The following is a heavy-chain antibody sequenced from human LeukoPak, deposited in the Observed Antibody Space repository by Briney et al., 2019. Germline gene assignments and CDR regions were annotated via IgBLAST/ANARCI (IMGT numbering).Heavy chain of an antibody. J-gene: IGHJ4*02. V-gene: IGHV4-61*02. D-gene: IGHD1-1*01. Sequence: SETLSLTCAVSGGSISSGGYYWSWIRQPAGKGLEWIGRIYTSGSTNYNPSLKSRVTMSVDTSKNQFSLKLSSVTAADTAVYYCARVRNDYFDYWGQGTLVTVSS. CDR3: ARVRNDYFDY. CDR2: IYTSGST. CDR1: GGSISSGGYY.